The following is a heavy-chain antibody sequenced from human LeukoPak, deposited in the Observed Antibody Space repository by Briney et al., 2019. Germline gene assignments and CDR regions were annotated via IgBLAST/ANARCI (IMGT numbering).Heavy chain of an antibody. CDR3: AKMPVSYSSGWSTFDY. V-gene: IGHV3-23*01. CDR2: ISDSGGST. J-gene: IGHJ4*02. Sequence: GGSLRLSCAASGFTFSSYAMSWVRQTPGKGLEWVSGISDSGGSTYYADSVKGRFTISRDNSKNTLYLQMNSLRAEDTAIYYCAKMPVSYSSGWSTFDYWGQGTLVTASS. D-gene: IGHD6-19*01. CDR1: GFTFSSYA.